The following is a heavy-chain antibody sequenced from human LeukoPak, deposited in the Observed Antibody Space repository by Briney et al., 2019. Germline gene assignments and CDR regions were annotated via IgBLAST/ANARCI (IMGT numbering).Heavy chain of an antibody. CDR1: GYTFTSYD. J-gene: IGHJ5*02. V-gene: IGHV1-8*01. CDR3: ARGRIAAAKRWFDP. Sequence: ASVKVSCKASGYTFTSYDINWVRQATGQGLEWMGWMNPNSGNTGYAQKFQGRVTMTRNTSISTAYMELSSLRSEDTAVYYCARGRIAAAKRWFDPWGQGTPVTVSS. CDR2: MNPNSGNT. D-gene: IGHD6-13*01.